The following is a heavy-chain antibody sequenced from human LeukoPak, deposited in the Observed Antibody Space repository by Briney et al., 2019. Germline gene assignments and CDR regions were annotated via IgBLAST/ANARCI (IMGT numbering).Heavy chain of an antibody. CDR3: AKDRGSSWCRFDS. V-gene: IGHV3-23*01. Sequence: PGGSLRLSCAASGFTFSSYAMSWVRQAPGKGLEWVSAVSGSGGSTYYADSVKGRFTISRDNSKNTLYLQMNSLRAEDTAVYYCAKDRGSSWCRFDSWGQGTLVTVSS. D-gene: IGHD6-13*01. CDR1: GFTFSSYA. J-gene: IGHJ4*02. CDR2: VSGSGGST.